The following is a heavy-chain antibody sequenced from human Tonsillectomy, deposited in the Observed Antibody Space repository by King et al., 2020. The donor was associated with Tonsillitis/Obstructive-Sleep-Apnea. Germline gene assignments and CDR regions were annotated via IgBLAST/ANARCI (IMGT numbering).Heavy chain of an antibody. CDR1: GFTFSSYG. D-gene: IGHD2-2*01. J-gene: IGHJ4*02. V-gene: IGHV3-33*01. CDR2: IWYDGSNK. CDR3: ARDLGGSTSHSPVGY. Sequence: QLVQSGGGVVQPGRSLRLSCAASGFTFSSYGMHWVRQAPGKGLEWVAVIWYDGSNKYYADSVKGRFTISRDTSTNTLYLHMNSLRAEDTAVYYFARDLGGSTSHSPVGYWGQGTLVTVSS.